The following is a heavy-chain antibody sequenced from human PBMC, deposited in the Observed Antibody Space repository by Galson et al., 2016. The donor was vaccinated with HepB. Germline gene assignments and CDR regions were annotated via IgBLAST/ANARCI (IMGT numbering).Heavy chain of an antibody. D-gene: IGHD2/OR15-2a*01. CDR1: GFTFSTNA. Sequence: SLRLSCAASGFTFSTNAMSWVRQAPRKGLEWVSGIRASGAYTFYADSVKGRFIISRDNVKNTLHLQMSSLRVDDTAVYYCAKRHEYCPPVGCSVDSWGQGTLISVSS. J-gene: IGHJ4*02. CDR3: AKRHEYCPPVGCSVDS. CDR2: IRASGAYT. V-gene: IGHV3-23*01.